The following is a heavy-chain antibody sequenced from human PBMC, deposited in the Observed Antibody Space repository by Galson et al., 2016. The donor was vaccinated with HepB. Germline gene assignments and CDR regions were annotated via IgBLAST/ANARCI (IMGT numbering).Heavy chain of an antibody. CDR3: AKDRYGSGTNYLDL. Sequence: SLRLSCAGSGFSFRTYAMHWVRQAPGKGLQWVAALLHDGTKDEYAESAKGRFTISRDNSNNIVFLQMNNLRTDDTALYYCAKDRYGSGTNYLDLWGQGALVTVSS. D-gene: IGHD3-10*01. V-gene: IGHV3-30*18. J-gene: IGHJ4*02. CDR2: LLHDGTKD. CDR1: GFSFRTYA.